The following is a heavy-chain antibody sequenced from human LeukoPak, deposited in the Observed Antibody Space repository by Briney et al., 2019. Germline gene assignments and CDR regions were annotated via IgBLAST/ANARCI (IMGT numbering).Heavy chain of an antibody. V-gene: IGHV3-33*01. CDR2: IWYDGSNK. CDR1: GFTFSSYG. Sequence: GGSLRLSCAASGFTFSSYGMPWVRQAPGKGLEWVAVIWYDGSNKYYADSVKGRFTISRDNSKNTLYLQMNSLRAEDTAVYYCARAPQWLVRYYFDYWGQGTLVTVSS. D-gene: IGHD6-19*01. J-gene: IGHJ4*02. CDR3: ARAPQWLVRYYFDY.